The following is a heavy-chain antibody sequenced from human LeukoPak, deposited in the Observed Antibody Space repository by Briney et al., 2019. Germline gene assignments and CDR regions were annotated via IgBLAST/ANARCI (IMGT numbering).Heavy chain of an antibody. CDR3: ARAFSMHSSSSPDY. J-gene: IGHJ4*02. CDR1: GITLSNYG. V-gene: IGHV3-23*01. Sequence: PGGSLRLSCAVSGITLSNYGMSWVRQAPGKGLEWVAGISDSGGRTNYADSVKGRFTISRDNPKNTLYLQMNSLRAEDTAVYYCARAFSMHSSSSPDYWGQGTLVTVSS. D-gene: IGHD6-6*01. CDR2: ISDSGGRT.